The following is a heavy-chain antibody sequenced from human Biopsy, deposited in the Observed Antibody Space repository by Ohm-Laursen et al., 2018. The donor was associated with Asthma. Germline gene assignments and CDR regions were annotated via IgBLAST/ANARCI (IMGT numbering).Heavy chain of an antibody. CDR3: VRDGTDDAFDI. J-gene: IGHJ3*02. Sequence: SLRLSCAAFGFSFSNFAIHWVRQAPGKELEWVGVISKDASTQDYADSVKGRFTMARDNSKNTLDLQMNSLRGEDTAVYYCVRDGTDDAFDIWGQGTVVSVSS. CDR2: ISKDASTQ. CDR1: GFSFSNFA. D-gene: IGHD1-1*01. V-gene: IGHV3-30*01.